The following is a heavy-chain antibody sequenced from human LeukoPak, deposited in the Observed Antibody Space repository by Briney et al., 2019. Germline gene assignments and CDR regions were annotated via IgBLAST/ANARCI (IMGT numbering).Heavy chain of an antibody. D-gene: IGHD2-15*01. Sequence: GGSLRLSCAGSGFTFSSYSMNWVRQAPGKGLQWVSSISRSSSYIYYADSVKGRFTISRDNARNSLYLQMNSLRAEDTAVYYCARPPPGRDLLGGFDFGGQGIGVTVSP. V-gene: IGHV3-21*01. CDR1: GFTFSSYS. CDR2: ISRSSSYI. J-gene: IGHJ4*02. CDR3: ARPPPGRDLLGGFDF.